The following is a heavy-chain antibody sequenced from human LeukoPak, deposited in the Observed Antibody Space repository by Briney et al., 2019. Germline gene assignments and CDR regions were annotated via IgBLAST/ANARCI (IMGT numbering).Heavy chain of an antibody. CDR1: GYTFTSYG. CDR2: ISAYNGNT. J-gene: IGHJ4*02. D-gene: IGHD3-10*01. CDR3: AGLIDGSGSYYLEY. Sequence: ASVKVSCKASGYTFTSYGISWVRQAPGQGLEWMGWISAYNGNTNYAQKLQGRVTMTTDTSTSTAYMELRSQRSDDTAVYYCAGLIDGSGSYYLEYWGQGTLVTVSS. V-gene: IGHV1-18*01.